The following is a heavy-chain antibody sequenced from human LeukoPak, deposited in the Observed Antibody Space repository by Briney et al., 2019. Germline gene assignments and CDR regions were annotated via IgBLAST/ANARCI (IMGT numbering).Heavy chain of an antibody. D-gene: IGHD6-19*01. Sequence: PGGSLRLSCAASGFTFSSYAMHWVRQAPGKGLEWVAVISYDGSNKYYADSVKGRFTISRDNSKNTLYLQMNSLRAEDTAVYYYARDNGFYFVAGTFDYWGQGTLVTVSS. CDR3: ARDNGFYFVAGTFDY. J-gene: IGHJ4*02. CDR2: ISYDGSNK. V-gene: IGHV3-30*04. CDR1: GFTFSSYA.